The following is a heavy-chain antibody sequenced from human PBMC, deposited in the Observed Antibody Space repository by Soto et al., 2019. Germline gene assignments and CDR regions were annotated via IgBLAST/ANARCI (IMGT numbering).Heavy chain of an antibody. J-gene: IGHJ4*02. Sequence: QVQLVQSGAEVKKPGASVKVSCKASGYTFISYGISWVRQAPGQGLEWMGWINAYNGNTNYTQKLQGRVTMTTDTSTSTVYMELRSLRSDDTAVYYCARGEDRYSGYELDNFWGQGTLVTVSS. CDR1: GYTFISYG. CDR3: ARGEDRYSGYELDNF. V-gene: IGHV1-18*01. CDR2: INAYNGNT. D-gene: IGHD5-12*01.